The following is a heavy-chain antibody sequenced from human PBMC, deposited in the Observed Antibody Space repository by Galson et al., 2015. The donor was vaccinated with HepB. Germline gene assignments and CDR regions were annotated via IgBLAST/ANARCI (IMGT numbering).Heavy chain of an antibody. CDR1: GLTFSNFA. D-gene: IGHD2-15*01. J-gene: IGHJ5*02. V-gene: IGHV3-23*01. Sequence: LRLSCAASGLTFSNFAMNWVRQAPGKGLEWVSTIVGSGGLSFYADSVKGRFTISRDDSKNTLYLQLNSLRAEDTAVYYCARSVPAATNWFDPWGQGTLVTVSS. CDR3: ARSVPAATNWFDP. CDR2: IVGSGGLS.